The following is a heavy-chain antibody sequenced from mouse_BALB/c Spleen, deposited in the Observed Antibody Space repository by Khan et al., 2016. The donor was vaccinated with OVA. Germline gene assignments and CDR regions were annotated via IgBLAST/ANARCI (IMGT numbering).Heavy chain of an antibody. CDR3: DRLEEI. V-gene: IGHV2-9*02. CDR2: IWAGGST. CDR1: GFSLTSYG. Sequence: VQLVESGPGLVAPSQSLSITCTVSGFSLTSYGVHWVRQPPGKGMEWWGVIWAGGSTNYNSALMSRLSISKDNSKSQVFLKRNSLKTDDTAMYYCDRLEEIWGKGTTLTVSS. J-gene: IGHJ2*01.